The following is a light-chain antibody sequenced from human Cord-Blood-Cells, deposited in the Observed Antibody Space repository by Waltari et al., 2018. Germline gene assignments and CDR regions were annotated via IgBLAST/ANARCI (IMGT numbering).Light chain of an antibody. CDR1: STDAAGYTY. CDR3: SSYTSSSTWV. Sequence: QSALTQPASASGSPGQSITISCPGTSTDAAGYTYLSWYQQHPGKAPKLMIYDVSNRPSGVSNRFSGSKSGNTASLTISGLQAEDEADYYCSSYTSSSTWVFGGGTKLTVL. CDR2: DVS. J-gene: IGLJ3*02. V-gene: IGLV2-14*03.